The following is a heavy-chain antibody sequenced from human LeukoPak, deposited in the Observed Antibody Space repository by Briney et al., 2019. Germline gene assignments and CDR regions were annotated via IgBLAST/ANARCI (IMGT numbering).Heavy chain of an antibody. J-gene: IGHJ3*02. CDR1: GFTFDDYA. V-gene: IGHV3-43*02. CDR3: AKDSLYYDSTGYYWGASDI. D-gene: IGHD3-22*01. CDR2: ISGDGGST. Sequence: GGSLRLSCAASGFTFDDYAMHWVRQAPGKGLEWVSLISGDGGSTYYADAVKGRFTISRDNSKNSLYLQMNSLRTEDTALYYCAKDSLYYDSTGYYWGASDIWGQGTMVTVSS.